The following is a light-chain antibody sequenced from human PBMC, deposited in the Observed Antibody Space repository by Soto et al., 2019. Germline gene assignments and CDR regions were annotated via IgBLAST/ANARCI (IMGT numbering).Light chain of an antibody. CDR1: QSVGGA. Sequence: EIVMTQSPATLSVSPGETATLSCRASQSVGGAVAWYQHKPGQAPRLLIVGALIRATGVPGRFSGGGSGTEFTLTISSLQSEDFAVYYCQQYKNWPPLTFGGGTTVEIK. V-gene: IGKV3-15*01. CDR3: QQYKNWPPLT. CDR2: GAL. J-gene: IGKJ4*01.